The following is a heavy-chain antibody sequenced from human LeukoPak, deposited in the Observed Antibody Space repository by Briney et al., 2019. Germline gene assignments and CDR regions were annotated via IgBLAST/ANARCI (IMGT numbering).Heavy chain of an antibody. Sequence: SETLSLTCNVSGGSISSYYWSWIRQPPGKGLEWIGFIYYSGSTNYNPSLKSRVTISVDTSKNQFSLKLSSVAAADTAVYYCARHYCSGGNYYQLDYWGQGTLVTVSS. CDR2: IYYSGST. J-gene: IGHJ4*02. CDR3: ARHYCSGGNYYQLDY. D-gene: IGHD2-15*01. V-gene: IGHV4-59*08. CDR1: GGSISSYY.